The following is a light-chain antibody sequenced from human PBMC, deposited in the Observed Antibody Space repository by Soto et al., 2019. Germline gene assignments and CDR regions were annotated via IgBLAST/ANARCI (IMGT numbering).Light chain of an antibody. J-gene: IGKJ1*01. V-gene: IGKV1-39*01. CDR2: AAS. Sequence: DIQMTQSPSSLSASVGDRVTITCRARQSISIYLNWYQQKPGKAPKVLIYAASSLQSGVPPRFSGSGSGTDFTLTISSLQPEDFATYYCQQSDNIPRATFGQGTKVEIK. CDR3: QQSDNIPRAT. CDR1: QSISIY.